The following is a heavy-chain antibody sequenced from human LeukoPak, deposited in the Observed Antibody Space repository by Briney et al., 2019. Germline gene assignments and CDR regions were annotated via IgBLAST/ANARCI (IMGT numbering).Heavy chain of an antibody. Sequence: PGGSLRLSCAASGFTFSSYAMSWVRQAPGKGLEWVSAISGSGGSTYYADSVKGRFTISRDNAKNSLYLQMNSLRAEDTAVYYCARDFSGRIVGARWLDYWGQGTLVTVSS. CDR2: ISGSGGST. D-gene: IGHD1-26*01. V-gene: IGHV3-23*01. J-gene: IGHJ4*02. CDR3: ARDFSGRIVGARWLDY. CDR1: GFTFSSYA.